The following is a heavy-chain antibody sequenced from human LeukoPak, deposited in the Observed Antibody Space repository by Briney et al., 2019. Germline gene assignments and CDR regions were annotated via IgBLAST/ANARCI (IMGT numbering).Heavy chain of an antibody. CDR1: GFTFSSYG. Sequence: PGGSLRLSCAASGFTFSSYGMHWVRQAPGKGLEWVAVISYDGSNKYYADSVKGRFTISRDNSKNTLYLQMNSLRAEDTAVYYCAKSEVHKGGGAFDIWGQGTMVTVSS. J-gene: IGHJ3*02. V-gene: IGHV3-30*18. CDR2: ISYDGSNK. CDR3: AKSEVHKGGGAFDI. D-gene: IGHD2-15*01.